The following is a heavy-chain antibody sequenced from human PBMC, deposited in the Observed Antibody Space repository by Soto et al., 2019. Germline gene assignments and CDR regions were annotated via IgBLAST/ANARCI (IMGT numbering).Heavy chain of an antibody. V-gene: IGHV1-24*01. CDR3: ATVNIVVVTAPLYYFDY. J-gene: IGHJ4*02. Sequence: ASVKVSCKVSGCTLTELSMHWVRQAPGKGLEWMGGFDPEDGETIYAQKFQGRVTMTEDTSTDTAYMELSSLRSEDTAVYYCATVNIVVVTAPLYYFDYWGQGTLVTVSS. CDR1: GCTLTELS. CDR2: FDPEDGET. D-gene: IGHD2-21*02.